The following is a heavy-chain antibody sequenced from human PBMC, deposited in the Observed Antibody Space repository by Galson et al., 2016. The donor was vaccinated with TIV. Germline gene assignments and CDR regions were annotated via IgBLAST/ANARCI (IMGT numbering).Heavy chain of an antibody. CDR2: TYYTSKWYN. Sequence: CAISGDSVSRDGVAWNWIRQSPSRGLEWLGRTYYTSKWYNDYAVFVKSRITINPDTSRNQFSLQLNSVTPEDTAVYYCARGLVSAFVLWGRGTLVTVSS. CDR1: GDSVSRDGVA. J-gene: IGHJ2*01. CDR3: ARGLVSAFVL. V-gene: IGHV6-1*01. D-gene: IGHD6-19*01.